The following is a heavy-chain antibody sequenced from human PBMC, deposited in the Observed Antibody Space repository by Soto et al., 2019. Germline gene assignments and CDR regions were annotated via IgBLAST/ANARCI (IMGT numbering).Heavy chain of an antibody. CDR1: GYSFTSYW. CDR2: IDPSDSYT. Sequence: PGESLKISCKGSGYSFTSYWISWVRQVPGKGLEWMGRIDPSDSYTNYSPSFQGHVTISADKSISTAYLQWSSLKASDTAMYYCAKLAVAGYYYYGMDVWGQGTTVTVSS. V-gene: IGHV5-10-1*01. D-gene: IGHD6-19*01. J-gene: IGHJ6*02. CDR3: AKLAVAGYYYYGMDV.